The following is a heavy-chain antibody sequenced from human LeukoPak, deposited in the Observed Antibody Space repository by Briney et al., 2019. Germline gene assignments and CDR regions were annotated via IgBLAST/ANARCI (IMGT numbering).Heavy chain of an antibody. CDR2: IYYSGST. CDR1: GGSISSYY. V-gene: IGHV4-59*08. D-gene: IGHD3-16*02. J-gene: IGHJ6*02. CDR3: ARLHDYVWGSYRPYYYYGMDV. Sequence: SETLSLTCTVSGGSISSYYWSWIRQPPGKGLEWIGDIYYSGSTNYNPSLKSRVTISVDTSKNQFSLKLSSVTAADTAVYYCARLHDYVWGSYRPYYYYGMDVWGQGTTVTVSS.